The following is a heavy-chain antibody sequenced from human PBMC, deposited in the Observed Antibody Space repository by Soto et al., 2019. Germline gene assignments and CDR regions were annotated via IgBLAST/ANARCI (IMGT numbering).Heavy chain of an antibody. CDR1: GFTFSSYG. D-gene: IGHD3-10*01. Sequence: QVQLVESGGGVVQPGRSLRLSCAASGFTFSSYGMHWVRQAPGEGLEWVAVIWYDGSKKYYADSVKGRLTISRDNSKNTLYQQMNRLRAEDTAVYYCARWGEAFDSWGQGTMVTVCS. CDR2: IWYDGSKK. J-gene: IGHJ3*02. CDR3: ARWGEAFDS. V-gene: IGHV3-33*01.